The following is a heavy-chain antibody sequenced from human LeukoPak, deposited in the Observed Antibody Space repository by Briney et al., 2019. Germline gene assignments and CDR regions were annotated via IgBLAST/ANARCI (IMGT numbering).Heavy chain of an antibody. CDR3: ARSNPDYYYGMDV. D-gene: IGHD1-14*01. Sequence: GASVKVSCKASGYTFTSYGISWVRQAPGQGLEWMGGIIPIFGTANYAQKFQGRVTITADESTSTAYMELSSLRSEDTAVYYCARSNPDYYYGMDVWRQGTTVTVSS. V-gene: IGHV1-69*13. CDR1: GYTFTSYG. J-gene: IGHJ6*02. CDR2: IIPIFGTA.